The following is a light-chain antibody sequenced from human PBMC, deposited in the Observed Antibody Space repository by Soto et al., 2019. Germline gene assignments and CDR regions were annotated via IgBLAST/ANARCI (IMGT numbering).Light chain of an antibody. J-gene: IGLJ3*02. V-gene: IGLV1-51*01. CDR2: DNN. Sequence: QSVLTQPPSVSAAPGQKVTISCSGSSSNIGNSYVSWYQQLPGTAPKLLIYDNNNRPSGIPDRFSGSKSGTSATLGITGLQTGDEADYYCGTWDSSLSAGVFGGGTKVTVL. CDR1: SSNIGNSY. CDR3: GTWDSSLSAGV.